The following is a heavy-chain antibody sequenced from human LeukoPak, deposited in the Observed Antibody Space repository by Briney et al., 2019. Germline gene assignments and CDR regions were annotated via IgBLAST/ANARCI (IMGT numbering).Heavy chain of an antibody. J-gene: IGHJ4*02. CDR1: GGSISSSSYY. CDR3: ARRRSGSSSWYGYFDY. V-gene: IGHV4-39*01. Sequence: SETLSLTCTVSGGSISSSSYYWGRIPQPPGKGLEWVGSIYYSGSTYYNPSLKSRVTISVATSKNQFSLKLSSVTAADTAVYYCARRRSGSSSWYGYFDYWGQGTLVTVSS. CDR2: IYYSGST. D-gene: IGHD6-13*01.